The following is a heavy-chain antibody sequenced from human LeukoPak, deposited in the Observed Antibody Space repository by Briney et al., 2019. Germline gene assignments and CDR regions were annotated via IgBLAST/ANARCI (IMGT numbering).Heavy chain of an antibody. J-gene: IGHJ6*03. CDR1: GYTLTELS. Sequence: ASVKVSCKVSGYTLTELSMHWVRQAPGKGLEWMGGFDPEDGETIYAQKFQGRVTMTEDTSTDTAYMELSSLRSEDTAVYYCATAEPLPYYYDSSAPYMDVWGKGTTVTVSS. D-gene: IGHD3-22*01. V-gene: IGHV1-24*01. CDR3: ATAEPLPYYYDSSAPYMDV. CDR2: FDPEDGET.